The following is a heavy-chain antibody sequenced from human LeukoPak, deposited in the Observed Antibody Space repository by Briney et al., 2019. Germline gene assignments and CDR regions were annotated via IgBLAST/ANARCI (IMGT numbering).Heavy chain of an antibody. D-gene: IGHD6-13*01. V-gene: IGHV4-61*02. CDR3: ARDTRIAAAYWVDY. CDR2: IYTSGST. CDR1: GDSISSGTYY. J-gene: IGHJ4*02. Sequence: SEILSLTCTVSGDSISSGTYYWSWIRQPAGKGLEWIGRIYTSGSTNYNPSLKSRVTMSVDTSKNQFSLKLSSVTAADTAVYYCARDTRIAAAYWVDYWGQGTLVTVSS.